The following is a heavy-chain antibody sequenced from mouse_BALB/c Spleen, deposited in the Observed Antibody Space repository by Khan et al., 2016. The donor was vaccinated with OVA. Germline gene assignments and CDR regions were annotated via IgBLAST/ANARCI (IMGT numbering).Heavy chain of an antibody. CDR3: ASELGRYYAMDY. D-gene: IGHD4-1*01. J-gene: IGHJ4*01. CDR1: GYSITSDYA. V-gene: IGHV3-2*02. Sequence: EVQLQESGPGLVKPSQSLSLTCTVTGYSITSDYAWNWIRQFPGNKLEWMGYISYSGSTTSNPSLKIRISLTRDTSKDQFFLQFKSVTSEDTATYYCASELGRYYAMDYWGQGTSVTVSS. CDR2: ISYSGST.